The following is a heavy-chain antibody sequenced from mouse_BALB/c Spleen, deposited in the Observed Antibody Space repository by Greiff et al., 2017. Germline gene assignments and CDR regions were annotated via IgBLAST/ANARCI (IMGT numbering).Heavy chain of an antibody. Sequence: QVQLQQPGAELVRPGASVKLSCKASGYTFTSYWMNWVKQRPEQGLEWIGRIDPYDSETHYNQKFKDKDILTVDKSSSTAYMQLSSLTSDDYAVYYYARLGTTATDAMDYWGQGTSVTVAS. CDR3: ARLGTTATDAMDY. J-gene: IGHJ4*01. CDR1: GYTFTSYW. V-gene: IGHV1-52*01. CDR2: IDPYDSET. D-gene: IGHD1-2*01.